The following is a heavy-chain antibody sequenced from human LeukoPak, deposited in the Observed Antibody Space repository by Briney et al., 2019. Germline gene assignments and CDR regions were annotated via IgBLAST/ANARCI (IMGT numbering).Heavy chain of an antibody. J-gene: IGHJ4*02. CDR3: AGGVRRYFDY. CDR1: GGTCSSYA. CDR2: IIPILGIA. Sequence: SVKVSCKASGGTCSSYAISWVRQAPGQGLEWMGRIIPILGIANYAQKFQGRVTITADKSTSTAYMELSSLRSEDTAVYYCAGGVRRYFDYWGQGTLVTVSS. D-gene: IGHD2-21*01. V-gene: IGHV1-69*04.